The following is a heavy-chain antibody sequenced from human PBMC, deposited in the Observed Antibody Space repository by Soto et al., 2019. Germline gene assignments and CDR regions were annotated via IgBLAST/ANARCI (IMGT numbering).Heavy chain of an antibody. CDR1: GPTFIAYY. CDR2: IDPKSGGT. Sequence: QLVQSGAEVKKPGASVRVSCKTSGPTFIAYYIHWVRQAPGQGLEWMGWIDPKSGGTTYEPKSLGRVTMTRDTSINTSYMDLSRLTSDDTAVYYCARVSVDVPEWGQGTLITVSS. V-gene: IGHV1-2*02. CDR3: ARVSVDVPE. J-gene: IGHJ4*02. D-gene: IGHD5-12*01.